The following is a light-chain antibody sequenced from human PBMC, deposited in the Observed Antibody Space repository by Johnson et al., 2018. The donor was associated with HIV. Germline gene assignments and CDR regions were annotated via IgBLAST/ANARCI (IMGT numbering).Light chain of an antibody. CDR2: DNN. Sequence: SVLTQPPSVCAAPGQKVTISCSGSSSNIGNNYVSWYQQLPGRAPKLLIYDNNKRPSGIPDRFSGSKSGTSATLGITGLQTGDEADYYCGTWDSSLSAGFFGTGTKVTVL. J-gene: IGLJ1*01. CDR3: GTWDSSLSAGF. CDR1: SSNIGNNY. V-gene: IGLV1-51*01.